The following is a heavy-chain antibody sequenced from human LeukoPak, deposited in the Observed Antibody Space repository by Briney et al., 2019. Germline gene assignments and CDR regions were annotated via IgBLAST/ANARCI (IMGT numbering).Heavy chain of an antibody. CDR1: GFTFSSCS. J-gene: IGHJ4*02. Sequence: GGSLRLSCAASGFTFSSCSMNWVRQAPGKGLEWVSSISSSSSYIYYADSVKGRFTISRDNAKNSLYLQMNSLRAKDTAVYYCARDCGYSYGYGYWGQGTLVTVPS. CDR3: ARDCGYSYGYGY. V-gene: IGHV3-21*01. D-gene: IGHD5-18*01. CDR2: ISSSSSYI.